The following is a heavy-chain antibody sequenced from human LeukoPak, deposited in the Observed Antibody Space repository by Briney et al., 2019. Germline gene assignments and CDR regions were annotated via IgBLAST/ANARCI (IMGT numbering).Heavy chain of an antibody. J-gene: IGHJ4*02. CDR1: GFTFSSYG. V-gene: IGHV3-23*01. CDR2: ISGSGGST. Sequence: GGSLRLSCAASGFTFSSYGMSWVRQAPGKGPEWVSAISGSGGSTHYADSVKGRFTISRDNSKNTLYLQMNSLRAEDTAVYYCAKDFGYCSGGSCYFDYWGQGTLVTVSS. CDR3: AKDFGYCSGGSCYFDY. D-gene: IGHD2-15*01.